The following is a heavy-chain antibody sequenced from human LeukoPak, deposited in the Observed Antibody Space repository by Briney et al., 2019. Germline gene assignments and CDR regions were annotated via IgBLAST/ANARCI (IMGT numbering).Heavy chain of an antibody. D-gene: IGHD2-15*01. J-gene: IGHJ5*02. CDR2: ISAYSGNT. CDR1: GYTFTSYG. Sequence: ASVKVSCKASGYTFTSYGISWVRQAPGQGLEWMGWISAYSGNTNYAQKLQGRVTMTTDTSTSTAYMELRSLRSDDTAVYYCARDRAGIGYCSGGSCYYWFDPWGQGTLVTVSS. CDR3: ARDRAGIGYCSGGSCYYWFDP. V-gene: IGHV1-18*01.